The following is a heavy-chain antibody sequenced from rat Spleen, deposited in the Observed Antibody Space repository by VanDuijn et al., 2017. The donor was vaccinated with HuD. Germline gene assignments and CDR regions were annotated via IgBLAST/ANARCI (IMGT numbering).Heavy chain of an antibody. CDR1: GFTFSSFA. V-gene: IGHV5-25*01. Sequence: EVQLVESGGGLVQPGRSLKLSCAASGFTFSSFAMAWVRQAPKKGLEWVATITSGGSNTYYPDSVKGRFTISRDNAKSTLYLQMDSLRSEDTATYYCATNSGPYNWFAYWGQGTLVTVSS. J-gene: IGHJ3*01. D-gene: IGHD4-3*01. CDR2: ITSGGSNT. CDR3: ATNSGPYNWFAY.